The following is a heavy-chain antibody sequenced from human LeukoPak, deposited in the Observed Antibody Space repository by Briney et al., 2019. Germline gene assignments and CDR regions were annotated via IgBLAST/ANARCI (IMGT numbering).Heavy chain of an antibody. Sequence: GGSLRLSCAASGFTFSSYAMHWVRQAPGKGLEWVAVISYDGSNKYYADSVKGRFTISRDNSKNTLYLQMNSLRAEDTAVYYCARLGIVVPDYWGQGTLVTVSS. J-gene: IGHJ4*02. CDR3: ARLGIVVPDY. V-gene: IGHV3-30*04. D-gene: IGHD2-2*01. CDR1: GFTFSSYA. CDR2: ISYDGSNK.